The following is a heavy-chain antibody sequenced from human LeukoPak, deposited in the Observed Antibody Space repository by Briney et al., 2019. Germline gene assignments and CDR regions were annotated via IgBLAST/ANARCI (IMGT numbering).Heavy chain of an antibody. CDR2: MNPNSGNT. J-gene: IGHJ6*03. CDR3: ARCEYSRYYYYYYMDV. V-gene: IGHV1-8*01. D-gene: IGHD6-6*01. CDR1: GYTFNSYD. Sequence: ASVKVSCKAFGYTFNSYDINWVRQATGQGLEWMGWMNPNSGNTGYAQKFQGRVTMTRNTSISTAYMELSSLRSEDTAVYYCARCEYSRYYYYYYMDVWGKGTTVTVSS.